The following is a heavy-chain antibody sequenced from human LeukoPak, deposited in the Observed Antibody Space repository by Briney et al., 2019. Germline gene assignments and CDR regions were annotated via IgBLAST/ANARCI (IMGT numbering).Heavy chain of an antibody. D-gene: IGHD3-10*01. Sequence: SETLSLTCTVSGGSISSGDYYWSWIRQPPGKGLEWIGYIYYSGSTYYNPSLKSRVTISVDTSKNQFSLKLSSVTAADTAVYYCARGSGLLWFGGSPFDYWGQGTLVTVSS. CDR2: IYYSGST. J-gene: IGHJ4*02. CDR3: ARGSGLLWFGGSPFDY. V-gene: IGHV4-30-4*02. CDR1: GGSISSGDYY.